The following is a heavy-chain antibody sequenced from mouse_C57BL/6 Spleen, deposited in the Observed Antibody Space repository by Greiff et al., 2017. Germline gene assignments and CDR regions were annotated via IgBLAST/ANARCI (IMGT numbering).Heavy chain of an antibody. CDR2: IYPYNGGT. D-gene: IGHD2-1*01. CDR3: AHYYGNQYYYLDV. V-gene: IGHV1-36*01. J-gene: IGHJ4*01. Sequence: EVQLQQSGPVLVKPGPSVKLSCKASGFTFTGYYMHWVKQSPGQGLEWIGHIYPYNGGTSYNEKFKGKATLTVDKSSSTAYMQLSSLTSEDSAVYYCAHYYGNQYYYLDVWGKGTSVTVSS. CDR1: GFTFTGYY.